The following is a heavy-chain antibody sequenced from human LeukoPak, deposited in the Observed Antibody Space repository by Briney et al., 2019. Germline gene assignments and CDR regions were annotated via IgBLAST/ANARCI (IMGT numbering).Heavy chain of an antibody. Sequence: GGSLRLSCAASGFTFSGSAMHWIRQASGKGLEWVGRIRSKANSHATAYAASVKGRFTISRDDSKNTAYLQMNSLKTEDTAVYYCTRRGSPDYWGQGTLVTVSS. D-gene: IGHD5-12*01. CDR1: GFTFSGSA. V-gene: IGHV3-73*01. J-gene: IGHJ4*02. CDR3: TRRGSPDY. CDR2: IRSKANSHAT.